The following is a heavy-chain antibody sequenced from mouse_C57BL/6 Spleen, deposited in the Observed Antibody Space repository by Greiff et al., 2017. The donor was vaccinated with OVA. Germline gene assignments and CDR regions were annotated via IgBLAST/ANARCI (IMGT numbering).Heavy chain of an antibody. CDR2: ISYDGSN. V-gene: IGHV3-6*01. J-gene: IGHJ2*01. CDR3: ARVAYDSDY. Sequence: EVKLQESGPGLVKPSQSLSLTCSVTGYSITSGYYWNWIRQFPGNKLEWMGYISYDGSNNYNPSLKNRISITRDTSKNQFFLKLNSVTTEDTATYYCARVAYDSDYWGQGTTLTVSS. CDR1: GYSITSGYY. D-gene: IGHD2-4*01.